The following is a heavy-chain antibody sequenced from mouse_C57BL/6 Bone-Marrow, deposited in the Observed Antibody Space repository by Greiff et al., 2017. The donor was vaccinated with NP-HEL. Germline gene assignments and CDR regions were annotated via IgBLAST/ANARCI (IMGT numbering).Heavy chain of an antibody. D-gene: IGHD2-3*01. CDR3: ARDRWEDWFAY. J-gene: IGHJ3*01. V-gene: IGHV1-64*01. CDR2: IHPNSGST. Sequence: QVQLKQPGAELVKPGASVKLSCKASGYTFTSYWMHWVKQRPGQGLEWIGMIHPNSGSTNYNEKFKSKATLTVDKSSSTAYMQLSSLTSEDSAVYYCARDRWEDWFAYWGQGTLVTVSA. CDR1: GYTFTSYW.